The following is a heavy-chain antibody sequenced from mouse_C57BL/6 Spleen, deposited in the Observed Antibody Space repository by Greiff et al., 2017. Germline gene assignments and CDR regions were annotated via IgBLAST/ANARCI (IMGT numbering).Heavy chain of an antibody. V-gene: IGHV1-18*01. D-gene: IGHD1-1*01. Sequence: EVQLQESGPELVKPGASVKIPCKASGYTFTDYNMDWVKQSHGKSLEWIGDINPNNGGTIYNQKFKGKATLTVDKSSSTAYMELRSLTSEDTAVYYCARMSLSLSYYGSSRYFDYWGQGTTLTVSS. CDR3: ARMSLSLSYYGSSRYFDY. CDR2: INPNNGGT. J-gene: IGHJ2*01. CDR1: GYTFTDYN.